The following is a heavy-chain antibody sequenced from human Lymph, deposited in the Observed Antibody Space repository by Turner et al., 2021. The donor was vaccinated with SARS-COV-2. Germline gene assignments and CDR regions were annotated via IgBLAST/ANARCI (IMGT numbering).Heavy chain of an antibody. J-gene: IGHJ4*02. CDR3: AKMGGVYCSGGNCYSGRLDY. V-gene: IGHV3-30*18. CDR1: GFTVRTYG. CDR2: ISYDGSNK. D-gene: IGHD2-15*01. Sequence: QVQLVESGGGVVQPGRSLRLSCAASGFTVRTYGMHWVRQVPGKGLEWVAVISYDGSNKYYADSVKGRFTISRDNSKNTLYLQMNSLRAEDTAVYYCAKMGGVYCSGGNCYSGRLDYWGQGTLVTVSS.